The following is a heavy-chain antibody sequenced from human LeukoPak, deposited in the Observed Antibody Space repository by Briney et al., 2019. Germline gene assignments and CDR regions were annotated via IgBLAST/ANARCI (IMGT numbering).Heavy chain of an antibody. CDR3: ARDYYDSSGYYYVFAY. J-gene: IGHJ4*02. Sequence: ASVNVSCKATGYTFTSYGISWVRQAPGQGLEWMGWISSNSDNTNYAQKLQGRVTMTTDTSTSTAYMELRSLRSDDTAVYYCARDYYDSSGYYYVFAYWGQGTLVTVSS. D-gene: IGHD3-22*01. V-gene: IGHV1-18*01. CDR2: ISSNSDNT. CDR1: GYTFTSYG.